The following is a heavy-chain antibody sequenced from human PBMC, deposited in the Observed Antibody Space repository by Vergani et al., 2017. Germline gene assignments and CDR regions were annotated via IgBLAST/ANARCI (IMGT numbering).Heavy chain of an antibody. CDR3: ARMGGYDEGDAFRIGYFDS. D-gene: IGHD3-22*01. CDR1: GGSITSSSYY. CDR2: IYHSWGA. V-gene: IGHV4-39*01. J-gene: IGHJ4*02. Sequence: QLHLQESGPGLVKPSETLSLTCTVSGGSITSSSYYWGWIRQPPGKGLEWIGNIYHSWGAYYNPSLKGRVTISVDTSKNQFSLEVTSVTAADTAMYYCARMGGYDEGDAFRIGYFDSWGPGSLVTVSS.